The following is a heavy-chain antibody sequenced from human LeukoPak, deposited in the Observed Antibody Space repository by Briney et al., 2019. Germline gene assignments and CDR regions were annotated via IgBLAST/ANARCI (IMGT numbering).Heavy chain of an antibody. CDR3: ARESYEWRFLEWSQRYYYFDY. D-gene: IGHD3-3*01. Sequence: GGSLRLSXAASGFTFRSYPMNWVRQAPGKGLEWVSTISGSGGSTYYADSVQGRFTISRDNAKNSLYLQMNSLRAEDTALNYCARESYEWRFLEWSQRYYYFDYWGQGTLVTVSS. J-gene: IGHJ4*02. V-gene: IGHV3-23*01. CDR2: ISGSGGST. CDR1: GFTFRSYP.